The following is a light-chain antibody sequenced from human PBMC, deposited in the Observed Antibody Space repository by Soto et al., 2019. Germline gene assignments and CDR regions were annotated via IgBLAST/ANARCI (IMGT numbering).Light chain of an antibody. CDR1: RSSIGSNT. J-gene: IGLJ1*01. Sequence: QSVLTQPPSASGTPGQRVTISCSGSRSSIGSNTVNWYQHLPGSAPKLLIYSNNHRPSGVPDRFSASKAGASASLAISGLQSEDEGDDYCAAWDASLGGFYVFGSGTQLTVL. CDR2: SNN. V-gene: IGLV1-44*01. CDR3: AAWDASLGGFYV.